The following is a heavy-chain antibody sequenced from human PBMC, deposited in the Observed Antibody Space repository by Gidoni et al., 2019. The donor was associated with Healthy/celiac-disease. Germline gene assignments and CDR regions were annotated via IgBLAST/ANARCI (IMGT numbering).Heavy chain of an antibody. V-gene: IGHV2-26*01. CDR2: IFSNDEK. D-gene: IGHD5-18*01. Sequence: QVTLKESGPVLVKPTETLTLTCTVSGFSLSNARMGVSWIRQPPGKALEWLAHIFSNDEKSYSTALKSRLTIYKDTSKSQVVLTMTNMDPVDTATYYCARIRGGYSYGYDYYYYGMDVWGQGTTVTVSS. CDR3: ARIRGGYSYGYDYYYYGMDV. J-gene: IGHJ6*02. CDR1: GFSLSNARMG.